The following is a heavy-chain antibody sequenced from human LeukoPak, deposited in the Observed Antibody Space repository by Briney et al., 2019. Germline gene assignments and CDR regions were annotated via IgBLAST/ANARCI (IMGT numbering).Heavy chain of an antibody. J-gene: IGHJ6*02. CDR2: IYHRGST. CDR1: GGSISSDDYF. V-gene: IGHV4-30-2*01. CDR3: ARDRWLHSGGAYYYYGMDV. D-gene: IGHD5-24*01. Sequence: SETLSLTCAVSGGSISSDDYFWSWIRQPPGKGLEWIGYIYHRGSTSYNPSLKSRVTISLDKSRNQFSLNLSSVTAADTAVYYCARDRWLHSGGAYYYYGMDVWGQGTTVTVSS.